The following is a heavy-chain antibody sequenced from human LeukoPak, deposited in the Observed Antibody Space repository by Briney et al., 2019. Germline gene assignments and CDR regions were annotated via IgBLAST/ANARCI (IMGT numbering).Heavy chain of an antibody. V-gene: IGHV1-2*02. D-gene: IGHD2-2*01. J-gene: IGHJ3*02. CDR1: GYTFTGYY. CDR3: ARRHCSSTSCYYYDAFDI. CDR2: INPNSGGT. Sequence: ASVTVSCKASGYTFTGYYMHWVRQAPGQGLEWMGWINPNSGGTNYAQELHGRVTMTRDTSIGTAYMGLSRLRSDDTAVYYCARRHCSSTSCYYYDAFDIWGQGTMVTVSS.